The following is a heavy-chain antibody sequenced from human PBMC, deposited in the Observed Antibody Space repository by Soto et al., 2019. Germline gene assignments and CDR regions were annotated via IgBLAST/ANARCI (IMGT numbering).Heavy chain of an antibody. J-gene: IGHJ4*02. CDR1: GGTFTSYT. Sequence: ASVKVSCKASGGTFTSYTINWVRQAPGQGLEWMGRINPGIGKAKYSQKFQGRVTITRDTSASTAYMELSSLRSEDTAVYYCARDGYYDSSGYPNYFDYWGQGTLVTVSS. D-gene: IGHD3-22*01. V-gene: IGHV1-3*01. CDR3: ARDGYYDSSGYPNYFDY. CDR2: INPGIGKA.